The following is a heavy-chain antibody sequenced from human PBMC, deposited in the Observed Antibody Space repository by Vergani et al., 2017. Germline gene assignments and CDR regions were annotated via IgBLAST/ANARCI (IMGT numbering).Heavy chain of an antibody. CDR3: AKDLSSGWTVFDY. V-gene: IGHV3-30*18. J-gene: IGHJ4*02. CDR1: GFTFSSYS. D-gene: IGHD6-19*01. Sequence: VQLVESGGGLVKPGGSLRLSCAASGFTFSSYSMNWVRQAPGKGLEWVAVISYDGSNKYYADSVKGRFTISRDNSKNTLYLQMNSLRAEDTAVYYCAKDLSSGWTVFDYWGQGTLVTVSS. CDR2: ISYDGSNK.